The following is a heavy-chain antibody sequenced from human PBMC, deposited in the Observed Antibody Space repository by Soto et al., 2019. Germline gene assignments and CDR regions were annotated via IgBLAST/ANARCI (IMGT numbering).Heavy chain of an antibody. D-gene: IGHD6-19*01. CDR2: IYYSGST. Sequence: QVQLQESGPGLVKPSQTLSLTCTVSGGSISSGDYYWSWIRQPPGKGLEWIGYIYYSGSTYYNPSPKGRXIIXVXQSQHQFSLKLSSVTAADTAVYYFARENIAVGAFDYWGQGTLVTVSS. CDR1: GGSISSGDYY. V-gene: IGHV4-30-4*01. CDR3: ARENIAVGAFDY. J-gene: IGHJ4*02.